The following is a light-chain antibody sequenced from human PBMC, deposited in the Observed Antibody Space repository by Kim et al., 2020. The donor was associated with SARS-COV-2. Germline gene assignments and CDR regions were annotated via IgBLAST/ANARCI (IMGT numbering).Light chain of an antibody. CDR1: QSIGNY. CDR2: AAS. J-gene: IGKJ1*01. CDR3: QQSYSIPWT. Sequence: ASVGDGINITCRASQSIGNYLQWYQQKPGRAPKRLIYAASSLHSGVPSRFSGSGSGTDFTLTISGLQPEDFAIYYCQQSYSIPWTFGQGTKVDIK. V-gene: IGKV1-39*01.